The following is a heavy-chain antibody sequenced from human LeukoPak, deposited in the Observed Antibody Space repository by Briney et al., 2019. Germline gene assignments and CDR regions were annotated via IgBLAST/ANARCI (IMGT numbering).Heavy chain of an antibody. D-gene: IGHD3-3*01. CDR2: INHSGST. CDR3: ARRGLRFLESVKYSWFDP. CDR1: GGSFSGYY. Sequence: SETLSLTCAVYGGSFSGYYWTWIRQPPGKGLEWIGEINHSGSTNYNPSLKSRVTISVDTSKSQFSLRLSSVTAADTAIYFCARRGLRFLESVKYSWFDPWGQGTLVTVSS. J-gene: IGHJ5*02. V-gene: IGHV4-34*01.